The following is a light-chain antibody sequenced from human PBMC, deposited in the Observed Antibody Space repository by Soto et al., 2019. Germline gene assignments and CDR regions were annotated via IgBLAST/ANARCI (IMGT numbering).Light chain of an antibody. CDR1: QSVSSY. J-gene: IGKJ3*01. CDR2: DSS. Sequence: IVLTQSPATLSLSPGERATLSCRASQSVSSYLAWYQQKPGQAPRLLVYDSSNRATGIPARFSGSGSGTDLTLTISSLEPEDFEVYYCQQRSNWLFTFGPGTKVDIK. CDR3: QQRSNWLFT. V-gene: IGKV3-11*01.